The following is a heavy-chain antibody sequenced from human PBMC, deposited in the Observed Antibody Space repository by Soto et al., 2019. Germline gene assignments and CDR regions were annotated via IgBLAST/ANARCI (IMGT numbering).Heavy chain of an antibody. Sequence: ASVKVSCKASGYTFTSYAMHWVRQAPGQRLEWMGWINAGNGNTKYSQKFQGRVTITRDTSASTAYMELSSLRSEDTAIYYCARDDSGYSGSHYIDYFNFWGQGTLVTVSS. J-gene: IGHJ4*02. D-gene: IGHD1-26*01. CDR2: INAGNGNT. CDR1: GYTFTSYA. V-gene: IGHV1-3*01. CDR3: ARDDSGYSGSHYIDYFNF.